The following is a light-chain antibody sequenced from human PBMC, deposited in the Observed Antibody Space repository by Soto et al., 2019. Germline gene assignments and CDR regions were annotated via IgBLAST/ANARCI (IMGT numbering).Light chain of an antibody. CDR3: HQYGSSPFT. CDR2: GAS. Sequence: VLLTQSPATLSLYPGERATLSCRANQPVSANYLAWYQQKPGQAPRLLIYGASSRATGIPDRFSGSGSGTDFTLTISRLEPEDFAVFYCHQYGSSPFTFGPGTKVDIK. J-gene: IGKJ3*01. CDR1: QPVSANY. V-gene: IGKV3-20*01.